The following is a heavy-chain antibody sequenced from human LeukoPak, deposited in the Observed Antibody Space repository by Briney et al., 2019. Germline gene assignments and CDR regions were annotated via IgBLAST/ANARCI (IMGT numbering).Heavy chain of an antibody. Sequence: PSETLSLTCAVYGGSFSGYYWSWIRQPPGKGLEWIGEINYSGSTNYNPSLKSRVTISVDTSKNQFSLKLSSVTAADTAVYYCERVIASSSWKLGDFDYWGQGTLVTVSS. CDR2: INYSGST. CDR1: GGSFSGYY. V-gene: IGHV4-34*01. D-gene: IGHD6-13*01. CDR3: ERVIASSSWKLGDFDY. J-gene: IGHJ4*02.